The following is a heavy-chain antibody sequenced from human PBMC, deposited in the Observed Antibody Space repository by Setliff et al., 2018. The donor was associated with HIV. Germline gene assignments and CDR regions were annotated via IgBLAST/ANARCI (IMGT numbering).Heavy chain of an antibody. CDR1: GGSISSGSYY. CDR3: ARSYCSSTSCSYYFDY. J-gene: IGHJ4*02. D-gene: IGHD2-2*01. CDR2: VNHDGTT. Sequence: SETLSLTCTVSGGSISSGSYYWGWVRQPPGKGLEWIGSVNHDGTTYSNPSLKSRVVVSTDRSKKRFSLQMSPVTAADTATYYCARSYCSSTSCSYYFDYWGQGTLVTVSS. V-gene: IGHV4-39*01.